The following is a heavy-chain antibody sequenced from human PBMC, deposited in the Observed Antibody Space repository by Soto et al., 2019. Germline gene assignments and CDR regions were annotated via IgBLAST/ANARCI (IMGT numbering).Heavy chain of an antibody. J-gene: IGHJ3*02. V-gene: IGHV5-51*01. D-gene: IGHD2-2*01. CDR2: IYPGDSDT. CDR3: ARRVAVLVPAANGAFDI. Sequence: EVQLVQSGAEVKKPGESLKISCKGSGYSFTSYWIGWVRQMPGKGLEWMGIIYPGDSDTRYSPSFQGQVTISADKSISTAYLQWRSLKASDTAMYYCARRVAVLVPAANGAFDIWGQGTMVTVSS. CDR1: GYSFTSYW.